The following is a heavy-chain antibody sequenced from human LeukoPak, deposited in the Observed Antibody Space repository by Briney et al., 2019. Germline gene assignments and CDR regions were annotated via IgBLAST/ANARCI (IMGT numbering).Heavy chain of an antibody. V-gene: IGHV5-51*01. J-gene: IGHJ4*02. CDR1: GYRFTSYW. CDR2: IYPGGSDT. Sequence: GESLKISCKGPGYRFTSYWIGWVRQMPGKGLEWMGIIYPGGSDTRYSPSFQGQVTISADKSISTAYLQWSSLKASDTAMYYCARMSSGRTTHYWGQGTLVTVSP. D-gene: IGHD6-19*01. CDR3: ARMSSGRTTHY.